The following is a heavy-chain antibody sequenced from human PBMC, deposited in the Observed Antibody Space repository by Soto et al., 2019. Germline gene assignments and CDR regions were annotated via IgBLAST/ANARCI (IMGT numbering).Heavy chain of an antibody. Sequence: ASVKVSCKVSGYTLTELSMHWVRQAPGKGLEWMGGFDPEDGETIYAQKFQGRVTMTEDTSTDTAYMELSSLRSEDTAVHYCATGTTRIAAAIPTIDYYGMDVWGQGTTVTVSS. J-gene: IGHJ6*02. CDR2: FDPEDGET. CDR3: ATGTTRIAAAIPTIDYYGMDV. CDR1: GYTLTELS. V-gene: IGHV1-24*01. D-gene: IGHD6-13*01.